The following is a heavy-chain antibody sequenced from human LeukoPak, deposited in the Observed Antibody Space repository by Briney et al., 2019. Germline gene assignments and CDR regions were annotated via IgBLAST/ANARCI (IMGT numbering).Heavy chain of an antibody. V-gene: IGHV4-4*07. Sequence: PSETLSLTCTVSGDSISSHYWSWIRQPAGKGLEWIGRIYMTGSTNYNPSLKSRVTMSVDTSKIQFSLKLSSVTAADTAVYYCARDRRWGYCSSTSCPSYFDYWGQGTLVTVSS. J-gene: IGHJ4*02. CDR1: GDSISSHY. D-gene: IGHD2-2*01. CDR3: ARDRRWGYCSSTSCPSYFDY. CDR2: IYMTGST.